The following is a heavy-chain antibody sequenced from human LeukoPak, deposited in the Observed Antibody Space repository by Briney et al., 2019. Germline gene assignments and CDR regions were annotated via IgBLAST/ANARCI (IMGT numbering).Heavy chain of an antibody. Sequence: GASVKVSCKASGGTFSNYAITWVRHAPGQRLEWIGRLIPIFGTANYAQQFQGRVTLTADKSTSTAYMELSSLTSEDTAVYYCARDAVVVAGDAFDIWGQGTMVTVSS. V-gene: IGHV1-69*06. J-gene: IGHJ3*02. D-gene: IGHD2-15*01. CDR1: GGTFSNYA. CDR3: ARDAVVVAGDAFDI. CDR2: LIPIFGTA.